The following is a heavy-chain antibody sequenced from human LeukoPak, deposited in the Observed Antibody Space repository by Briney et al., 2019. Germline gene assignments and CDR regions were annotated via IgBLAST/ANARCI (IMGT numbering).Heavy chain of an antibody. CDR3: ARLYCGGDCYPGGFGY. V-gene: IGHV5-51*03. CDR2: IYPGDSDT. D-gene: IGHD2-21*02. J-gene: IGHJ4*02. Sequence: PGGSLRLSCKGSGYSFTTYWIGWVRQMPGKGLEWMGIIYPGDSDTRYSPSFQGQVTISADKSITTAYLQWSSLKASDTAVYYCARLYCGGDCYPGGFGYWGQGTLVTVSS. CDR1: GYSFTTYW.